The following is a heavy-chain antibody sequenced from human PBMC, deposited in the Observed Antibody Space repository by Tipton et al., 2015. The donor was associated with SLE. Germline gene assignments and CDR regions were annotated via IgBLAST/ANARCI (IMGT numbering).Heavy chain of an antibody. CDR2: IYHSGTT. CDR1: GGSISSSNW. Sequence: TLSLTCAVSGGSISSSNWWTWVRQPPGKGLEWIGQIYHSGTTNYNPSLESRVTISVDTSKNQFSLKLSSVTAADTAVYYCARGSGYFDYWCQGTLVTVSS. J-gene: IGHJ4*02. D-gene: IGHD3-3*01. V-gene: IGHV4-4*02. CDR3: ARGSGYFDY.